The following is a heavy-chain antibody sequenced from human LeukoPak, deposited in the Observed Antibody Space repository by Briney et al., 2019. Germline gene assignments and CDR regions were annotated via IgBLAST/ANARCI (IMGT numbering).Heavy chain of an antibody. CDR2: ISSSSSTI. J-gene: IGHJ4*02. D-gene: IGHD3-9*01. Sequence: GGSLRLSCVASGFTFSHFSVNWVRQAPGKGLEWVSYISSSSSTIYYADSVKGRFTISRDNAKNSLYLQMNSLRDEDTAVYYCARSDILTGYSDYWGQGTLVTVSS. V-gene: IGHV3-48*02. CDR3: ARSDILTGYSDY. CDR1: GFTFSHFS.